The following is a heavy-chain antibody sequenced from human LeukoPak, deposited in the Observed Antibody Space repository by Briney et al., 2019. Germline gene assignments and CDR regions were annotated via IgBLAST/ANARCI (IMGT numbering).Heavy chain of an antibody. CDR1: GFTFSDYY. CDR2: INHSGST. Sequence: GSLRLSCAASGFTFSDYYMSWIRQAPGKGMEWIGEINHSGSTNYNPSLKSRVTISVDTSKNQFSLKLSSVTAADTAVYYCARNRPYYYYYMDVWGKGTTVTISS. J-gene: IGHJ6*03. D-gene: IGHD1-14*01. CDR3: ARNRPYYYYYMDV. V-gene: IGHV4-34*01.